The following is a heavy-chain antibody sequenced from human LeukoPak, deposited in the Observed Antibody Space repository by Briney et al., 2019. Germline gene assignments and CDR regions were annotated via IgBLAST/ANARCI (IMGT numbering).Heavy chain of an antibody. V-gene: IGHV1-69*13. CDR2: IIPIFGTA. D-gene: IGHD6-13*01. J-gene: IGHJ4*02. CDR3: ARSSSSWIYYFDY. Sequence: SVKVSCKASGGTFSSYAISWVRQAPRQGLEWMGGIIPIFGTANYAQKFQGRVTITADESTGTAYMELSSLRSEDTAVYYCARSSSSWIYYFDYWGQGALVTVSS. CDR1: GGTFSSYA.